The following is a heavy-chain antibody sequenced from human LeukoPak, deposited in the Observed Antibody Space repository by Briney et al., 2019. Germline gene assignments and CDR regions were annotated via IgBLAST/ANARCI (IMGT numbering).Heavy chain of an antibody. CDR3: ATVGDYIWGSYNDY. Sequence: PSETLSLTCTVSGFSISSYYWSWIRQPPGKGLEWIGYIYYSASTNYNPSLKSRVTISVDTSRNQFSLHLSSVTAADTAVYYCATVGDYIWGSYNDYWGQGTLVTVSS. V-gene: IGHV4-59*12. CDR2: IYYSAST. D-gene: IGHD3-16*01. J-gene: IGHJ4*02. CDR1: GFSISSYY.